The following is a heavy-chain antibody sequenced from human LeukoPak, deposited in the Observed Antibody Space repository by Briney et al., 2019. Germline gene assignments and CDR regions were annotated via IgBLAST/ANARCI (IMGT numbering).Heavy chain of an antibody. CDR2: ISWNTGTI. V-gene: IGHV3-9*01. CDR1: GFTFDDYA. CDR3: AKASRTGYYQPFDY. D-gene: IGHD3-22*01. J-gene: IGHJ4*02. Sequence: GGSLRLSCAASGFTFDDYAMHWVRQAPGKGLEWVSGISWNTGTIGYADSVKGRFTISRDNAKKSLYLQMNSLGVGDTALYYCAKASRTGYYQPFDYWGQGTLVTVSS.